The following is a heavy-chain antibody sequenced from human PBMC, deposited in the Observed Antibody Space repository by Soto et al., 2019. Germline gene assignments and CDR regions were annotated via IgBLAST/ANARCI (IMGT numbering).Heavy chain of an antibody. J-gene: IGHJ3*02. V-gene: IGHV1-46*03. CDR2: INPSGGST. CDR3: ARDSGKLELGPFNHDAFDI. D-gene: IGHD1-7*01. Sequence: ASVKVSCKASGYTFTSYYMHWVRQAPGQGLEWMGIINPSGGSTSYAQKFQGRVTMTRDTSTSTVYMELSSLRSEDTAVYYCARDSGKLELGPFNHDAFDIWGQGTMVTVSS. CDR1: GYTFTSYY.